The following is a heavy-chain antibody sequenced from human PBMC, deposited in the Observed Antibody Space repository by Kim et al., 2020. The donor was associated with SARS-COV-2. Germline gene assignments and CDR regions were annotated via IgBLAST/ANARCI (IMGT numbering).Heavy chain of an antibody. V-gene: IGHV3-66*01. Sequence: ADSVKGRFTISRDNSKNTLYLQMNSLRAEDTAVYYCARGGGVYYYYGMDVWGQGTTVTVSS. D-gene: IGHD3-16*01. J-gene: IGHJ6*02. CDR3: ARGGGVYYYYGMDV.